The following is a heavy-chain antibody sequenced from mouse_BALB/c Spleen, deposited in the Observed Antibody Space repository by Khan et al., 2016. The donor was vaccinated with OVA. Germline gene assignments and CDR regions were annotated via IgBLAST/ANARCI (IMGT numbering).Heavy chain of an antibody. Sequence: VQLQQSGPELVKPGASVKISCKASGYSFTGYFMNWVMQSHGKSLEWIGRINPHIGETFYNQQFKGKATLTVDESSSTAHLELRSLASEDSAVYYCARIYRSDFDYWGQGTILTVSS. CDR1: GYSFTGYF. J-gene: IGHJ2*01. CDR3: ARIYRSDFDY. V-gene: IGHV1-20*02. CDR2: INPHIGET. D-gene: IGHD1-1*01.